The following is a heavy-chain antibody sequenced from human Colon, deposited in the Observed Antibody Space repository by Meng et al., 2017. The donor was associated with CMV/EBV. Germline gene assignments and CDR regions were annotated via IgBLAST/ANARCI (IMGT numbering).Heavy chain of an antibody. CDR3: LTDPNWGAF. Sequence: QVGGLGGGLVQPGGSLRLSCAASEFIFKTYDMYWVRQAPGKGLEWVSSIGRSGTDVAYADPVEGRVTISRDKNSLYLEMKSLRADDTAVYYCLTDPNWGAFWGQGTLVTVSS. J-gene: IGHJ4*02. D-gene: IGHD1-26*01. CDR1: EFIFKTYD. CDR2: IGRSGTDV. V-gene: IGHV3-21*01.